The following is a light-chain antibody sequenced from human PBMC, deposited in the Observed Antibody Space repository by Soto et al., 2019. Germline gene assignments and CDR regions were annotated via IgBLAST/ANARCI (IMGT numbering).Light chain of an antibody. V-gene: IGLV1-51*01. CDR3: GTWDSVTTVL. CDR1: RSNIGENY. Sequence: QSALTQPPSVSAAPGQKVTISCSGSRSNIGENYVSWYQQLPGTAPKLLIYDNNKRPSGIPDRFSGSKSGTSATLGITGLQTGDEADYYCGTWDSVTTVLFGGGTKLTVL. J-gene: IGLJ3*02. CDR2: DNN.